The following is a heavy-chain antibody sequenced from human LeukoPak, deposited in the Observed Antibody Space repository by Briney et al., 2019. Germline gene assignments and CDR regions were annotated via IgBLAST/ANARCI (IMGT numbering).Heavy chain of an antibody. Sequence: PGGSLRLSCAASGFTFSNAWMSWVRQAPGKGLEWVGRIKSKTDGGTTDYAAPVKGRFTISRDDSKNTLYLQMNSLRAEDTAVYYCASRSSSWYGFQHWGQGTLVTVSS. J-gene: IGHJ1*01. CDR1: GFTFSNAW. V-gene: IGHV3-15*01. CDR3: ASRSSSWYGFQH. CDR2: IKSKTDGGTT. D-gene: IGHD6-13*01.